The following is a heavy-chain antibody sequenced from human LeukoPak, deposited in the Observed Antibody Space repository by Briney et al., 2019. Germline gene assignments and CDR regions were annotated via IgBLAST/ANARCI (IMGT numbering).Heavy chain of an antibody. V-gene: IGHV4-59*01. D-gene: IGHD2-15*01. CDR2: ISNSGST. CDR3: ARTGYCSGNSCYLYPIDY. Sequence: SETLSLTCTVSGASISSYYRSWIRHPPGKGLEWIGYISNSGSTNYNPSLKSRVTISIDTSKNQFSLKLSSVTAADTAVYYCARTGYCSGNSCYLYPIDYWGQGTLVTVSS. CDR1: GASISSYY. J-gene: IGHJ4*02.